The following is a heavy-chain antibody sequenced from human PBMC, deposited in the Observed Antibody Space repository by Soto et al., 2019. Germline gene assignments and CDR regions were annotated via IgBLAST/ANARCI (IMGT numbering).Heavy chain of an antibody. Sequence: SETLSLTCTVSGGSISSYYWSWIRQPPGKGLEWIGYIYYSGSTNYNPSLKSRVTISVDTSKDQFSLKLSSVTAADTAVYYCARTLYGDNVDYWGQGTLVTVSS. CDR1: GGSISSYY. J-gene: IGHJ4*02. V-gene: IGHV4-59*08. CDR3: ARTLYGDNVDY. CDR2: IYYSGST. D-gene: IGHD4-17*01.